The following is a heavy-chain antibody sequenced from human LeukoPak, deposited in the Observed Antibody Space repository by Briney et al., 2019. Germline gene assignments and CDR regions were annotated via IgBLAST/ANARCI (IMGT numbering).Heavy chain of an antibody. J-gene: IGHJ4*02. Sequence: GRSLRLSCAASGFTFSSYGMHWVRQAPGKGLEWVAVIWYDGSNIYYADSVKGRFTISRDNSKNTLYLQMNSLRAEDTAVYYCAKASYYDSSGSYSFDYWGQGTLVTVSS. CDR1: GFTFSSYG. CDR2: IWYDGSNI. CDR3: AKASYYDSSGSYSFDY. D-gene: IGHD3-22*01. V-gene: IGHV3-33*06.